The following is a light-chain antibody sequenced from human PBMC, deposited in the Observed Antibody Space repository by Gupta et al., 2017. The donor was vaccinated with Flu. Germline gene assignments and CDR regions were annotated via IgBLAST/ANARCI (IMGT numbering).Light chain of an antibody. J-gene: IGKJ4*01. V-gene: IGKV1-8*01. Sequence: LSSLSASTGDRATISCRASQDISNYLAWYQQKPCKAPKLLIYAASTLQSAVPSRFSGSRSGTEFTLTIICLQSEDFATYSFHQEYACPLTFGDGTKVEIK. CDR3: HQEYACPLT. CDR1: QDISNY. CDR2: AAS.